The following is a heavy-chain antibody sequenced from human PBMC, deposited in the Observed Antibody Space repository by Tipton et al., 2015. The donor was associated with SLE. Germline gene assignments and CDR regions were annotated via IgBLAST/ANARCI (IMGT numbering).Heavy chain of an antibody. CDR2: IYYSGST. J-gene: IGHJ2*01. V-gene: IGHV4-59*01. D-gene: IGHD3-9*01. CDR3: ARDMHDILTGYSRHWCFDL. CDR1: GGSISSYY. Sequence: TLSLTCTVSGGSISSYYWSWIRQPPGKGLEWIGYIYYSGSTNYNPSLKSRVTISVDTSKNQFSLKLSSVTAADTAVYYCARDMHDILTGYSRHWCFDLWGRGTLVTVSS.